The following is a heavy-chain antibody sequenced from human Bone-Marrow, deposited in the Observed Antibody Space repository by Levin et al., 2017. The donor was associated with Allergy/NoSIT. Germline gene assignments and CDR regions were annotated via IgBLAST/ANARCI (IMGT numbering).Heavy chain of an antibody. CDR2: IIPIFGTA. CDR3: ARVLPPGRHDYGMDV. D-gene: IGHD3-10*01. Sequence: PGESLKISCKASGGTFSSYAISWVRQAPGQGLEWMGGIIPIFGTANYAQKFQGRVTITADESTSTAYMELSSLRSEDTAVYYCARVLPPGRHDYGMDVWGQGTTVTVSS. J-gene: IGHJ6*02. CDR1: GGTFSSYA. V-gene: IGHV1-69*01.